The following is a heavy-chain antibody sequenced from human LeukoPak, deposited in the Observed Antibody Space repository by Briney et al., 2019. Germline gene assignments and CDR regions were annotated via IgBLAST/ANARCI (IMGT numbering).Heavy chain of an antibody. CDR2: IYSGGST. D-gene: IGHD3-9*01. Sequence: GGSLSLSCAASGFTVSNNYMSWVRQAPGKGLEWVSVIYSGGSTYYADSVKGRFTISRDNSKNTLYLQMNSLRAEDTAVYYCARTGPNYDILTGYYIEATGSPYYFDYWGQGTLVTVSS. CDR1: GFTVSNNY. J-gene: IGHJ4*02. CDR3: ARTGPNYDILTGYYIEATGSPYYFDY. V-gene: IGHV3-53*01.